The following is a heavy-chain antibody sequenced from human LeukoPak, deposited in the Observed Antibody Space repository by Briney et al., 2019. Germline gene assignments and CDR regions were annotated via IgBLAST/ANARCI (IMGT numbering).Heavy chain of an antibody. V-gene: IGHV4-59*01. D-gene: IGHD2-2*02. CDR2: IYYSGST. Sequence: SETLSLTCTVSGGSISSYYWSWIRQPPGKGLEWIGYIYYSGSTNYNPSLKSRVTISVDTSKNQFSLKLSSVTAADTAVYYCARHAGRKYQLLYSSAFDIWGQGTMVTVSS. CDR3: ARHAGRKYQLLYSSAFDI. J-gene: IGHJ3*02. CDR1: GGSISSYY.